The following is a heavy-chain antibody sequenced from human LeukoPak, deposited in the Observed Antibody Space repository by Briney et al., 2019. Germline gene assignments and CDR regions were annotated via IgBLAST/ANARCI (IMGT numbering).Heavy chain of an antibody. CDR1: GYTFTGYY. D-gene: IGHD2-2*03. CDR3: ARLDIAVVPAAIGDY. CDR2: INPNSGGT. V-gene: IGHV1-2*02. Sequence: ASVKVPCKASGYTFTGYYMHWVRQAPGQGLEWMGWINPNSGGTNYAQKFQGRVTMTRDTSISTAYMELSRLRSDDTAVYYCARLDIAVVPAAIGDYWGQGTLVTVSS. J-gene: IGHJ4*02.